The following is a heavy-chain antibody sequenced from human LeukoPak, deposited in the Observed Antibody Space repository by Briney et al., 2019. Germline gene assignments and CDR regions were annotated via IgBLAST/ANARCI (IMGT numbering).Heavy chain of an antibody. D-gene: IGHD1-26*01. CDR2: VGTNEKTI. Sequence: PGGSLRLSCVASGFTFTGHSMHWVRQAPGKGLEWVAVVGTNEKTIFYADSLKGRFTMSRDNSKNTVYLQMNSLRAEDTAVYYCARDGAVGGIDYWGQGTLVTVSS. V-gene: IGHV3-33*08. CDR3: ARDGAVGGIDY. J-gene: IGHJ4*02. CDR1: GFTFTGHS.